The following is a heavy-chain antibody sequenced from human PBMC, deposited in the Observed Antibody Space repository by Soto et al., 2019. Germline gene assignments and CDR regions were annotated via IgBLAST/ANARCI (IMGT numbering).Heavy chain of an antibody. D-gene: IGHD1-7*01. CDR3: ARVNRRYNWNYGWFDP. Sequence: QVQLVQSGAEVKKPGASVKVSCKASGYTFTSYGISWVRQAPGQGLEWMGWISAYNGNTNYAQKLQGRVTMTTDTSTSTANMGLRSLRSDDTAVYYCARVNRRYNWNYGWFDPWGQGTLVTVSS. J-gene: IGHJ5*02. CDR2: ISAYNGNT. V-gene: IGHV1-18*04. CDR1: GYTFTSYG.